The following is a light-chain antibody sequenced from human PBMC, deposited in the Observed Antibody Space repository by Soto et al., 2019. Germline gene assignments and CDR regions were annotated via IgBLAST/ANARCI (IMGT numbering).Light chain of an antibody. CDR1: QSVSSY. J-gene: IGKJ5*01. Sequence: EIMLTQSPATLSLSPGERATLSCRASQSVSSYLAWYQQKPGQAPRLLIYDASNRATGIPDRFSGSGSGTDFTLTISRLEPEDFVVYYCQQYGNSPITFGQGTRPEIK. CDR2: DAS. CDR3: QQYGNSPIT. V-gene: IGKV3-20*01.